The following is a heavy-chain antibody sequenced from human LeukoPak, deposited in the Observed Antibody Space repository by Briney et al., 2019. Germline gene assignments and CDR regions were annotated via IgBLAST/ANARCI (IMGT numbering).Heavy chain of an antibody. J-gene: IGHJ4*02. CDR1: GYTFTSYG. D-gene: IGHD3-22*01. V-gene: IGHV1-18*01. CDR2: ISAYNGNT. CDR3: ARDRPEITMIVVVITSMDY. Sequence: APVKVSCKASGYTFTSYGISWVRQAPGQGLEWMGWISAYNGNTNYAQKLQGRVTMTTDTSTSTAYMELRSLRSDDTAVYYCARDRPEITMIVVVITSMDYWGQGTLVTVSS.